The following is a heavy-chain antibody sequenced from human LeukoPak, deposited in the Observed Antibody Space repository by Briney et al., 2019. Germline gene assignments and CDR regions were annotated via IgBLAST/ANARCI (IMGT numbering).Heavy chain of an antibody. CDR3: ARDLYSSGWGYFDY. D-gene: IGHD6-19*01. J-gene: IGHJ4*02. V-gene: IGHV4-38-2*02. Sequence: SETLSLTCTISGYSISSGYYWGWIRQPPGKGLEWIGSIYHSGSTYYNPSLKSRVTISLDTSENQFSLKLSSVTAADTAVYYCARDLYSSGWGYFDYWGQGTLVAVSS. CDR2: IYHSGST. CDR1: GYSISSGYY.